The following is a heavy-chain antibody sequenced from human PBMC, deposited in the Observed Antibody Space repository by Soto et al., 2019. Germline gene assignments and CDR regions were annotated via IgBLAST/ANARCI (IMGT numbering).Heavy chain of an antibody. J-gene: IGHJ6*02. CDR1: DGSLSGYS. D-gene: IGHD6-13*01. CDR2: IYTSGST. Sequence: SETLSLTCAVCDGSLSGYSWSWFRKPPGKGLEWIGGIYTSGSTNYNPSLKSRVTMSVDTSKNQFSLKLGSVTAADTAVYYCAREGSSWSYYYYGMDVWGQGTTVTVSS. CDR3: AREGSSWSYYYYGMDV. V-gene: IGHV4-34*01.